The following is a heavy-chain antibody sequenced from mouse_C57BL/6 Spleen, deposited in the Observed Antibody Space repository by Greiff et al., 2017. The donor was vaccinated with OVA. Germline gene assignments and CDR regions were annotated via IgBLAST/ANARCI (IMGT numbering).Heavy chain of an antibody. Sequence: EVQLQQSGPELVKPGASVKISCKASGYTFTDYYMNWVKQSHGKSLEWIGDINPNNGGTSYNQKFKGKATLTVDKSSSTAYMELRSLTSEDSAVYYCARGFDYYGSSPFAYWGQGTLVTVSA. CDR2: INPNNGGT. CDR3: ARGFDYYGSSPFAY. CDR1: GYTFTDYY. J-gene: IGHJ3*01. D-gene: IGHD1-1*01. V-gene: IGHV1-26*01.